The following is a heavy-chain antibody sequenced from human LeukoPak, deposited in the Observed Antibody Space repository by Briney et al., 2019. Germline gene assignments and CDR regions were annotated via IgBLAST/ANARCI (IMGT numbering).Heavy chain of an antibody. CDR1: GFTFSSYA. CDR2: ISYDGSNK. D-gene: IGHD2-15*01. Sequence: GGSLRLSCAASGFTFSSYAMHWVRQAPGKGLEWVAVISYDGSNKYYADSVKGRFTISRDNSKNTLYLQMNSLRAEDTAVYYCARAGGYRCSGGSCYLKYWFDPWGQGTLVTVSS. V-gene: IGHV3-30*04. J-gene: IGHJ5*02. CDR3: ARAGGYRCSGGSCYLKYWFDP.